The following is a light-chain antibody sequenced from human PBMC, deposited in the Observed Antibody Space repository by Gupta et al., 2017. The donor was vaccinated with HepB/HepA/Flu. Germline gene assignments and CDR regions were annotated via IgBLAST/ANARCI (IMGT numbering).Light chain of an antibody. Sequence: SYDLTQPPSVSVSPGQPAIITCSGDKWGDKYVSWYQRRPGQAPVLVMYQYNKRPSGIPERFSGSLSGNTATLTISGTQAMDEAEYYCKAWDRSKSYVFGTGTKVTVL. CDR3: KAWDRSKSYV. V-gene: IGLV3-1*01. J-gene: IGLJ1*01. CDR2: QYN. CDR1: KWGDKY.